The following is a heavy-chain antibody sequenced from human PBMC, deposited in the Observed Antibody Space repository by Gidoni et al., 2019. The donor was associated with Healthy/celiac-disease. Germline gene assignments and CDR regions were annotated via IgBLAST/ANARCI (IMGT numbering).Heavy chain of an antibody. CDR3: ARASGGRHLDY. D-gene: IGHD3-10*01. CDR2: IYPSGST. J-gene: IGHJ4*02. V-gene: IGHV4-4*07. CDR1: GGSISSYY. Sequence: HLQESCPGLLKPSETLSLTCPVPGGSISSYYWSWIRTPAGKGLDGIGRIYPSGSTNYNPSLKSRVTMSVDTSKNQFSLKRSSVTAADTAVYYCARASGGRHLDYWGQGTLVTVSS.